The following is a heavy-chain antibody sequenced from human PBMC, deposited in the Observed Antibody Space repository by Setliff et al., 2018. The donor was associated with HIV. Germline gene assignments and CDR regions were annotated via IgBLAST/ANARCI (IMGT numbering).Heavy chain of an antibody. CDR1: GYSXXXXYC. Sequence: PSETLSLTCAVSGYSXXXXYCXXGIRRXXXKXXXXXGTMFLTGTSYYNPXXTSRVTISQDTSKNQFSLELTSVTAADTAVYYCATVXXTRYLDYWGQGKLVXXSS. CDR3: ATVXXTRYLDY. V-gene: IGHV4-38-2*01. D-gene: IGHD2-15*01. CDR2: MFLTGTS. J-gene: IGHJ4*02.